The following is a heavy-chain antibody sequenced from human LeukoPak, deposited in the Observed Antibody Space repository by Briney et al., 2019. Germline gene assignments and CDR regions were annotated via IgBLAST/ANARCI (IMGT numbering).Heavy chain of an antibody. Sequence: TGGSLRLSCTASGLTFSTSGFNWVRQAPGKGLEWVASIGPTGSDRYHADSIKGRFTISRDNANNFLYLQMNSLRAEDTAVYYCATETNGRHYDYWGQGTLLTVSS. CDR3: ATETNGRHYDY. J-gene: IGHJ4*02. V-gene: IGHV3-21*06. D-gene: IGHD1-14*01. CDR1: GLTFSTSG. CDR2: IGPTGSDR.